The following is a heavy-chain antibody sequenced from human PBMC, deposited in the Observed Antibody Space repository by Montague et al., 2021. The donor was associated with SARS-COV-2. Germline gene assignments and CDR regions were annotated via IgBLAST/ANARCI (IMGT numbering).Heavy chain of an antibody. CDR2: IHIGGTS. D-gene: IGHD2-15*01. J-gene: IGHJ4*02. V-gene: IGHV4-39*07. CDR1: GDSISSGGYF. Sequence: SETRSLTCTVSGDSISSGGYFWGWIRQPPGKGLEWIASIHIGGTSYLNPSLKSRVTISIDSSKNQFSLNVNSVTAADTAVYFCARSCEWYLGNWGQGTLGTVSS. CDR3: ARSCEWYLGN.